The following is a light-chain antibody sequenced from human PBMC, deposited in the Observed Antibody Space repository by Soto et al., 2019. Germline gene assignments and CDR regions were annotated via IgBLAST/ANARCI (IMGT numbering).Light chain of an antibody. J-gene: IGKJ1*01. V-gene: IGKV1-9*01. CDR1: QGISSY. CDR2: AAS. Sequence: DIQLTQSPSFLSASVGDRATITCRASQGISSYLAWYQQKPGKATKLMIYAASTLQSGVPSRFSGSGSGTQFTLTICGLQPDDFANYYCQQYNSYYPWTFGPGTKVDIK. CDR3: QQYNSYYPWT.